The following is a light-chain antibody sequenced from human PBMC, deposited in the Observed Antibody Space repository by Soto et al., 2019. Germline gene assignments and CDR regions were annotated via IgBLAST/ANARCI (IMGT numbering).Light chain of an antibody. CDR2: AAS. Sequence: DIVLTQSPGTLSLSPGERATLSCRASQSVSSSYFAWYQQKPGQAPRLLIYAASRRASGIPDRFSGSESGTDFTLTINRLEPEDFAVYYCQQYGALPYTFGQGTKVDIK. CDR3: QQYGALPYT. J-gene: IGKJ2*01. CDR1: QSVSSSY. V-gene: IGKV3-20*01.